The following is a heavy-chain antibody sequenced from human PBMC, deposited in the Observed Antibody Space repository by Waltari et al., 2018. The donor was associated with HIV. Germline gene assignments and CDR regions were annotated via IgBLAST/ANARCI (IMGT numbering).Heavy chain of an antibody. V-gene: IGHV1-58*01. CDR1: GFTFTSSA. Sequence: QMQLVQSGPEVKKPGTSVKVSCKASGFTFTSSAVQWVRQARGQRLEWIGWIVVGSGNTNYAQKFQERVTITRDMSTSTAYMELSSLRSEDTAVYYCAAEGYSSGWTFDYWGQGTLVTVSS. CDR2: IVVGSGNT. J-gene: IGHJ4*02. D-gene: IGHD6-19*01. CDR3: AAEGYSSGWTFDY.